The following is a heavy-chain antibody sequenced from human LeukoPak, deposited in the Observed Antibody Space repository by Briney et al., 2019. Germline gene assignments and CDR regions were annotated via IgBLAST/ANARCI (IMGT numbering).Heavy chain of an antibody. CDR2: IYYSGST. Sequence: PSETLSLTCTVSGGSISSGGYYWSWIRQHPGKGLEWIGYIYYSGSTYYNPSLKSRVTMSVDTSKNQFSLKLSSVAAADTAVYYCARSYCSSTSCSPYYYYYMDVWGRGTTVTVSS. CDR1: GGSISSGGYY. J-gene: IGHJ6*03. D-gene: IGHD2-2*01. V-gene: IGHV4-31*03. CDR3: ARSYCSSTSCSPYYYYYMDV.